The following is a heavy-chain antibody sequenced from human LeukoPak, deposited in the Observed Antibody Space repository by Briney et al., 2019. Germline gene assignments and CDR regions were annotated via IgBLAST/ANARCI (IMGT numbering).Heavy chain of an antibody. Sequence: GGSLRLSCTASGSTFSSSAMTWVRQAPGKGLEWVSSISGSGGYTYYADSVKGRFTISRDNSKNTLYVQMNSLRAEDSAVYYCANGWGSGWNLDLWGRGTLVTVSS. CDR3: ANGWGSGWNLDL. CDR2: ISGSGGYT. CDR1: GSTFSSSA. D-gene: IGHD7-27*01. J-gene: IGHJ2*01. V-gene: IGHV3-23*01.